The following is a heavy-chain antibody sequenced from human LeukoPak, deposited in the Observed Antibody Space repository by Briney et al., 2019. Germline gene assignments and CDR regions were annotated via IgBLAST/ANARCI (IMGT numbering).Heavy chain of an antibody. J-gene: IGHJ6*03. Sequence: ASVKVSCKASGYTFTSYDISWVRQAPGQGLEWMGGIIPIFGTANYAQKFQGRVTITADKSTSTAYMELSSLRSEDTAVYYCARDLVVVNTPYYYYYMDVWGKGTTVTVSS. CDR3: ARDLVVVNTPYYYYYMDV. CDR1: GYTFTSYD. V-gene: IGHV1-69*06. CDR2: IIPIFGTA. D-gene: IGHD2-15*01.